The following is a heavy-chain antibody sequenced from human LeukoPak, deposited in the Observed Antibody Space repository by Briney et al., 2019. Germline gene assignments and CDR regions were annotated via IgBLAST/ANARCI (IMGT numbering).Heavy chain of an antibody. CDR2: IYYSGSA. D-gene: IGHD3-10*01. V-gene: IGHV4-31*02. CDR3: SSNYYGSGSYRSWDY. J-gene: IGHJ4*02. Sequence: NWIRQHPGKGLEWIGYIYYSGSAYYNPSLKSRVTISIDTSKNQFSLKLSSVTAADTAVYYCSSNYYGSGSYRSWDYWGQGTLVTVSS.